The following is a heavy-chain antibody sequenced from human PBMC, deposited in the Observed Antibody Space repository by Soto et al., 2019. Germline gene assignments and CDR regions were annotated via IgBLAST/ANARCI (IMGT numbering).Heavy chain of an antibody. V-gene: IGHV3-30-3*01. Sequence: GGSLRLSCAASGFTFSSYAMHWVRQAPGKGLEWVAVISYDGSNKYYADSVKGRFTISRDNSKNTLYLQMNSLRAEDTTVYYCALVANGANGVCCDAFDIWGQGTMVTVSS. CDR3: ALVANGANGVCCDAFDI. J-gene: IGHJ3*02. CDR1: GFTFSSYA. CDR2: ISYDGSNK. D-gene: IGHD2-8*01.